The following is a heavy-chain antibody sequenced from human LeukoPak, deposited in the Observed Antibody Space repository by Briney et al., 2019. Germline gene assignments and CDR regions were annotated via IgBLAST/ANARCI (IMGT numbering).Heavy chain of an antibody. CDR2: IYPGDSDT. J-gene: IGHJ6*03. V-gene: IGHV5-51*01. Sequence: GESLKISCKGSGYSFTSYWIGWVRQMPGKGLEWMGIIYPGDSDTRYSPSFQGQVTISADKSISTAYLQWNSLRASDTAIYYCARHRGNYDPTGYYYMDVWGKGTTVIVSS. CDR3: ARHRGNYDPTGYYYMDV. D-gene: IGHD3-3*01. CDR1: GYSFTSYW.